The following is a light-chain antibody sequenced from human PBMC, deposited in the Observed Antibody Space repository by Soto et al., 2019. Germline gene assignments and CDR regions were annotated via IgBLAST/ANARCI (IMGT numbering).Light chain of an antibody. J-gene: IGLJ1*01. Sequence: QSVLTQPASVSGSPGQSSTISCTGTSSDVGNYNYVSWYQQHPGKAPKLMIYEVSNRPSGVSNRFSGSKSGNTASLTISGLQAEDEADYYCSSYTSSTDYVFGAGTKVTVL. CDR3: SSYTSSTDYV. CDR1: SSDVGNYNY. CDR2: EVS. V-gene: IGLV2-14*01.